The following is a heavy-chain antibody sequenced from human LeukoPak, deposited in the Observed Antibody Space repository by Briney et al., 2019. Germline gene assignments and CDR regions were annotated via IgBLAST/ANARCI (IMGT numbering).Heavy chain of an antibody. CDR3: ARDSEVVVPVFFDY. CDR2: ISGSGGST. V-gene: IGHV3-23*01. D-gene: IGHD2-2*01. Sequence: GGSLRLSCAASGFTFISYAMSWVRQAPGRGGEWVSAISGSGGSTYYADSVKGRFTISRDNAKNSLYLQMNSLRAEDTAVYYCARDSEVVVPVFFDYWGQGTLVTVSS. CDR1: GFTFISYA. J-gene: IGHJ4*02.